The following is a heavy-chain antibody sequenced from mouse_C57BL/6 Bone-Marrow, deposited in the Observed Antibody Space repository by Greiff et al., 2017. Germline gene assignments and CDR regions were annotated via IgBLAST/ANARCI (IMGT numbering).Heavy chain of an antibody. J-gene: IGHJ2*01. CDR3: ARVSGYFDY. D-gene: IGHD3-1*01. V-gene: IGHV5-4*01. CDR2: ISDGGSYT. CDR1: GFTFSSYA. Sequence: EVQVVASGGGLVKPGGSLKLSCAASGFTFSSYAMSWVRQTPEKRLEWVATISDGGSYTYYPDNVKGRFTISRDNAKNNLYLQMSHLKSEDTAMYYCARVSGYFDYWGQGTTLTVSS.